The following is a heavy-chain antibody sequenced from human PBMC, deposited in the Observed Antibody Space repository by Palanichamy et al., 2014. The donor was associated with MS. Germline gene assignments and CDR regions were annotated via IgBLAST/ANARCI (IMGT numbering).Heavy chain of an antibody. CDR3: ARVTAAGSRFYYYGMDV. Sequence: EVQLVESGGGLVQPGGSLRLSCAASGFTFSSYSMNWVRQAPGKGLEWVSYISSSSSTIYYADSVKGRFTISRDNAKNSLYLQMNSLRDEDTAVCYCARVTAAGSRFYYYGMDVWGQGTTVTVSS. J-gene: IGHJ6*02. CDR1: GFTFSSYS. CDR2: ISSSSSTI. V-gene: IGHV3-48*02. D-gene: IGHD6-13*01.